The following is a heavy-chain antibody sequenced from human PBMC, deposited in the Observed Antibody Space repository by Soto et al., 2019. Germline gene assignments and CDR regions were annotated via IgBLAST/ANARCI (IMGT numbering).Heavy chain of an antibody. D-gene: IGHD3-10*01. CDR2: IIPILGIA. V-gene: IGHV1-69*02. CDR1: GGTFSSYT. CDR3: ARRGGFGESFVY. J-gene: IGHJ4*02. Sequence: QVQLVQSGAEVKKPGSSVKVSCKASGGTFSSYTISWVRQAPGQGLEWMGRIIPILGIANYAQKFQGRVTITADKSTSTAYMELSSLRSEDTAVYYCARRGGFGESFVYWGQGTLVTVSS.